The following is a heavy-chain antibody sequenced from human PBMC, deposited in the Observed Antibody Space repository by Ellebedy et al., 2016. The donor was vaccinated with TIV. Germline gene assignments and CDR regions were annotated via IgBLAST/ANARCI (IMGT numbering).Heavy chain of an antibody. CDR3: ARVREWVGELPALYYFDY. Sequence: MPSETLSLTCTVSGGSISSYFWGWVRQPPGKGLEWIGYIYSSGSTNYNPSLKSRVTISVATSRNQFSLELSSVTAADTAVYYCARVREWVGELPALYYFDYWGQGTLVTVTS. D-gene: IGHD3-10*01. CDR2: IYSSGST. J-gene: IGHJ4*02. V-gene: IGHV4-59*01. CDR1: GGSISSYF.